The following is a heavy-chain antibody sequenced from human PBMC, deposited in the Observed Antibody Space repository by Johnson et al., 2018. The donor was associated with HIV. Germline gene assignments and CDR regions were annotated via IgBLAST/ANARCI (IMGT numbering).Heavy chain of an antibody. CDR2: IWYDGSNK. V-gene: IGHV3-33*06. Sequence: QVQLMESGGGVVQPGRSLRLSCAASGFTFSGYGMHWVRQAPGKGLEWVALIWYDGSNKYYADSVKGRFTISRDNSKNTLYLQMNSLRAEDTAVYYCAKDIGAGYTRGGAFDIWGQGTMVTVSS. CDR1: GFTFSGYG. CDR3: AKDIGAGYTRGGAFDI. D-gene: IGHD5-24*01. J-gene: IGHJ3*02.